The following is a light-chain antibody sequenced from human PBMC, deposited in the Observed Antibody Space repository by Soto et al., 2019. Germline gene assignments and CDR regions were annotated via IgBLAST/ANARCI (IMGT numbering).Light chain of an antibody. CDR2: DAS. V-gene: IGKV3-11*01. CDR1: QSVSSY. J-gene: IGKJ1*01. Sequence: EIVLTQSPATLSLSPGERATLSSRASQSVSSYLACYQQKPGQAPRLLIYDASNRATGIPARFSGSGSGTDFTLTISSLEPEDFAVYYCQKRSNWPTTFGQETKVDIK. CDR3: QKRSNWPTT.